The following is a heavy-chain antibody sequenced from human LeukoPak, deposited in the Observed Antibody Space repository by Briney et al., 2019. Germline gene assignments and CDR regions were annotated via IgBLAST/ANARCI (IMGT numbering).Heavy chain of an antibody. CDR3: ARTVHPYDFWSGYPQNDAFDI. CDR2: MNPNSLNT. J-gene: IGHJ3*02. D-gene: IGHD3-3*01. V-gene: IGHV1-8*01. Sequence: ASVKVSCKTSGYTFSSFDVIWVRQATGQGLEWIGWMNPNSLNTGYAQKFRGRVTMTGDTSISTAYMELSSLISEDTAVYYCARTVHPYDFWSGYPQNDAFDIWGQGTMVTVSS. CDR1: GYTFSSFD.